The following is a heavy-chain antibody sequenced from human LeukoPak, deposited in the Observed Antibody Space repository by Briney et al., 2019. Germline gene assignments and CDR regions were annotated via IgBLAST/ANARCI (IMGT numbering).Heavy chain of an antibody. CDR3: ARGDSYGYSFDY. Sequence: GGSLRLSCAASGFTFSCYSMNWVRQAPGKGLEWVSSISSSSSYIYYADSVKGRFTISRDNAKNSLYLQMNSLRAEDTAVYYCARGDSYGYSFDYWGQGTLVTVSS. CDR1: GFTFSCYS. V-gene: IGHV3-21*01. CDR2: ISSSSSYI. J-gene: IGHJ4*02. D-gene: IGHD5-18*01.